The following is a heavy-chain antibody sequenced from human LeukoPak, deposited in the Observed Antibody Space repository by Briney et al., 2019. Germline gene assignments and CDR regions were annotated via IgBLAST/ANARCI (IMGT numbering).Heavy chain of an antibody. V-gene: IGHV3-23*01. Sequence: GGSLRLSCTASGFTFSNYDMGWVRQAPGEGLEWVSTISGSGTSTYYTDSVKGRFTISRDNPKNAQYLQMNSLRAEDTAVYYCAKAIAATGRWWIFDYWGQGTLVTVSS. J-gene: IGHJ4*02. CDR1: GFTFSNYD. D-gene: IGHD6-13*01. CDR2: ISGSGTST. CDR3: AKAIAATGRWWIFDY.